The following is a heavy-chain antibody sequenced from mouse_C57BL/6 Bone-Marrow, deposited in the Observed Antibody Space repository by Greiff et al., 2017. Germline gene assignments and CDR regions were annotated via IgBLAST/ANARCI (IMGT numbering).Heavy chain of an antibody. D-gene: IGHD1-1*01. J-gene: IGHJ4*01. CDR2: INSDGGST. CDR3: ARQYYGSSYYYAMDY. CDR1: EYEFPSHD. V-gene: IGHV5-2*01. Sequence: DVMLVESGGGLVQPGESLKLSCESNEYEFPSHDMSWVRKTPEKRLELVAAINSDGGSTYYPDTMERRFIISRDNTKKTLYLQMSSLRSEDTALYYCARQYYGSSYYYAMDYWGQGTSVTVSS.